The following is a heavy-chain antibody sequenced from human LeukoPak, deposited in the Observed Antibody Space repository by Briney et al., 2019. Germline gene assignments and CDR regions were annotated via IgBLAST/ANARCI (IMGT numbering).Heavy chain of an antibody. J-gene: IGHJ4*02. CDR2: IYSGGST. CDR3: ARGAHVAEY. CDR1: GGSMSSYY. V-gene: IGHV4-59*01. D-gene: IGHD2-21*01. Sequence: SETLSLTCTVSGGSMSSYYWSWIRQPPGKGLEWIGYIYSGGSTNYNSSLKSRVTISEDTSKNHFSLKSRSVTAADTAMYYCARGAHVAEYWGQGTLVTVSS.